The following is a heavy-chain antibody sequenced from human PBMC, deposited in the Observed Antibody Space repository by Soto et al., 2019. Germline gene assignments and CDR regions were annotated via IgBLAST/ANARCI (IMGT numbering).Heavy chain of an antibody. Sequence: SVKVSCKSSGGTFSSFINYPINWVRQAPGEGLEWMGGIVPNVGTVNYAQKFRGKVTITADKSTGTAYMELSSLRSDDTALYYCARRDTSPFLRYFDNWGQGTQVTVSS. D-gene: IGHD3-10*01. CDR1: GGTFSSFINYP. V-gene: IGHV1-69*06. CDR2: IVPNVGTV. J-gene: IGHJ4*02. CDR3: ARRDTSPFLRYFDN.